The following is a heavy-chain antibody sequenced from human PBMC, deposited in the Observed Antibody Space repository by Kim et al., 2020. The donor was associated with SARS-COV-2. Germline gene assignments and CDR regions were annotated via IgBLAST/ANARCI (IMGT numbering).Heavy chain of an antibody. Sequence: SETLSLICAVYGGSFSGYYWSWIRQPQGKGLEWIGEINHSGSTNYNPSLKSRVTISVDTSKNQFSLKLSSVPAADTAVYYCARASGRQLLSYWGQGTLVTVSS. CDR3: ARASGRQLLSY. D-gene: IGHD2-2*01. J-gene: IGHJ4*02. CDR1: GGSFSGYY. CDR2: INHSGST. V-gene: IGHV4-34*01.